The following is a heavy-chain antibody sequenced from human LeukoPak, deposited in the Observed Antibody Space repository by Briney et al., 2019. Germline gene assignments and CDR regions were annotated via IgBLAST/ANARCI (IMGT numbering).Heavy chain of an antibody. D-gene: IGHD3-10*01. CDR1: GFTVSSNY. CDR2: IYSGGST. V-gene: IGHV3-53*01. J-gene: IGHJ4*02. CDR3: AKADGSGSYYFDY. Sequence: GGSLRLSCAASGFTVSSNYMSWVRQAPRKGLEWVSVIYSGGSTFYADSVKGRFTISRDNSKNTLYLQMNSLRAEDTAVYYCAKADGSGSYYFDYWGQGTLVTVSS.